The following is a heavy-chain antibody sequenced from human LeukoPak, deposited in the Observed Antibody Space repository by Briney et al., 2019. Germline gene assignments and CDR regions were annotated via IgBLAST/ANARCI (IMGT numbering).Heavy chain of an antibody. CDR3: ARGGYSSSWYLYYFDY. D-gene: IGHD6-13*01. CDR2: ISSSGSTI. V-gene: IGHV3-11*01. Sequence: GGSLRLSCAASGFTFSDYYMSWIRQAPGKGLEWVSYISSSGSTIYYADSVKGRFTISRDNAKNSLYLQMNSLRAEDTAVYYCARGGYSSSWYLYYFDYWGQGTLVTVSS. J-gene: IGHJ4*02. CDR1: GFTFSDYY.